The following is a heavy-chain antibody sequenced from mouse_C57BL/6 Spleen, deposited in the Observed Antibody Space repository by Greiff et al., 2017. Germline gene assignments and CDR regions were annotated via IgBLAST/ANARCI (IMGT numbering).Heavy chain of an antibody. CDR2: IHPNSGST. J-gene: IGHJ1*03. CDR1: GYTFTSYW. V-gene: IGHV1-64*01. CDR3: ARGHYGSYWYFDV. D-gene: IGHD1-1*01. Sequence: VQLQQPGAELVKPGASVKLSCKASGYTFTSYWMHWVKQRPGQGLEWIGMIHPNSGSTNYNEKFKSKATLTVDKSSSTAYMQLSSLTSEDSAVYDCARGHYGSYWYFDVWGTGTTVTVSS.